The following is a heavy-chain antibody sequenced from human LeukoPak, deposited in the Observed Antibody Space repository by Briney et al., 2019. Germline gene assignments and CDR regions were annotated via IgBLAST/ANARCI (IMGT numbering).Heavy chain of an antibody. D-gene: IGHD2-2*01. CDR2: IIPIFGTA. CDR1: GGTFSSYA. CDR3: ASQVVPAAYYYYYYMDV. Sequence: SVKVSCKASGGTFSSYAISWVRQAPGQGLEWMGGIIPIFGTANYAQKFQGRVTITADESTSTAYMELSSLRSEDTAVYSCASQVVPAAYYYYYYMDVWGKGTTVTVSS. V-gene: IGHV1-69*13. J-gene: IGHJ6*03.